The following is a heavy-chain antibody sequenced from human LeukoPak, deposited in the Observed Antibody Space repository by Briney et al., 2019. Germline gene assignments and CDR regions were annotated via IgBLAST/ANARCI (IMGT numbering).Heavy chain of an antibody. CDR3: ARDRWGREPTVTTPGDY. J-gene: IGHJ4*02. CDR2: INPNSGGT. Sequence: GASVKVSCKASGYTFTGYYMHWVRQAPGQGLEWMGWINPNSGGTNYAQKFQGRVTMTRDTSISTAYMELSRLRSDDTAVYYCARDRWGREPTVTTPGDYWGQGTLVTVSS. D-gene: IGHD4-17*01. CDR1: GYTFTGYY. V-gene: IGHV1-2*02.